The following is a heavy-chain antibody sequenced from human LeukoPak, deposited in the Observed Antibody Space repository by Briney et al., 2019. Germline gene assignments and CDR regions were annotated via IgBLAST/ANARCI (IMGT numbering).Heavy chain of an antibody. CDR3: ARETTVTTSFDY. CDR2: IYYSGST. D-gene: IGHD4-17*01. Sequence: NPSETLSLTCTVSGGSISSGGYYWSWIRQPPGKGLEWIGYIYYSGSTYYNPSLKSRLTISVDTSKNQFSLKLSSVTAADTAVYYCARETTVTTSFDYWGQGTLVTVSS. CDR1: GGSISSGGYY. V-gene: IGHV4-31*03. J-gene: IGHJ4*02.